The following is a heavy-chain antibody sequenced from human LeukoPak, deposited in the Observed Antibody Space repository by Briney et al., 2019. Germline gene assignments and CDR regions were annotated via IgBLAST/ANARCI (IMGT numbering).Heavy chain of an antibody. Sequence: SETLSLTCAVYGGSFSGYYWSWIRQPPGKGLEWIGEINHSGSTNYNPSLKSRVTISVDTSKNQFSLKLSSVTAADTAVYYCARGRVAVAGLYYYYYMDVWSKGTTVTVS. D-gene: IGHD6-19*01. CDR1: GGSFSGYY. J-gene: IGHJ6*03. CDR2: INHSGST. V-gene: IGHV4-34*01. CDR3: ARGRVAVAGLYYYYYMDV.